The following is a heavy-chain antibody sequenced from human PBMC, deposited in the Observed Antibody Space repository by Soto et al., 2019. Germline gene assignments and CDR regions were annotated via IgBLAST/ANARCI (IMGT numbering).Heavy chain of an antibody. CDR1: GYTFTSYD. V-gene: IGHV1-8*01. CDR3: ARGGYCSSTSCYYYMDV. CDR2: MNPNSGNP. Sequence: QVQLVQSGAEVKKPGASVKVSCKASGYTFTSYDINWVRQATGQGLEWMGWMNPNSGNPGYAQKFQGRVTMTRNTSISTAYMELSSLRSEDTAVYYCARGGYCSSTSCYYYMDVWGKGTTVTVSS. J-gene: IGHJ6*03. D-gene: IGHD2-2*01.